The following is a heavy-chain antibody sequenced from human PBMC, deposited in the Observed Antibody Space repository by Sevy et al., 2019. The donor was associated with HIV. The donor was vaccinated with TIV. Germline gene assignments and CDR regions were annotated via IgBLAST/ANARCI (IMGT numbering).Heavy chain of an antibody. J-gene: IGHJ4*02. CDR2: IYPGDSDT. CDR3: ARLEGSPTEWLSNFDY. V-gene: IGHV5-51*01. CDR1: GYSFTSYW. D-gene: IGHD3-3*01. Sequence: GESLKISCKGSGYSFTSYWIGWVRQMPGKGLEWMGIIYPGDSDTRYSPSFQGQVTISADKSISTAYLQWSSLKASDTATYYCARLEGSPTEWLSNFDYWGQGTLVTVSS.